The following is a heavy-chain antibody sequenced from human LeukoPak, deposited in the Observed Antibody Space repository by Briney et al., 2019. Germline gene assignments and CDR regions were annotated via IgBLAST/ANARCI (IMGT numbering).Heavy chain of an antibody. CDR2: IYYSGST. Sequence: PSETLSLTCTVSGGSISSYYWSWIRQPPGKGLEWIGYIYYSGSTNYNPSLKSRVTMSVDTSKNQFSLKLSSVTAADTAVYYCARDSGSYSYYWGQGTLVTVSS. V-gene: IGHV4-59*12. CDR3: ARDSGSYSYY. CDR1: GGSISSYY. D-gene: IGHD1-26*01. J-gene: IGHJ4*02.